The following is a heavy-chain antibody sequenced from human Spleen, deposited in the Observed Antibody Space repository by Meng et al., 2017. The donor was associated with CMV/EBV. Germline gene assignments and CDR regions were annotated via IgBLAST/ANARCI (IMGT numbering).Heavy chain of an antibody. Sequence: GESLKISCAASGFTFSSYAMHWVRQAPGKGLEWVAVVWYDGSNKYYVDSVKGRFTISRDNSKNTLYLQMNSLRAEDTAVYYCTTAGANYELDYWGQGAQVTVSS. J-gene: IGHJ4*02. CDR3: TTAGANYELDY. CDR2: VWYDGSNK. D-gene: IGHD3-22*01. CDR1: GFTFSSYA. V-gene: IGHV3-33*01.